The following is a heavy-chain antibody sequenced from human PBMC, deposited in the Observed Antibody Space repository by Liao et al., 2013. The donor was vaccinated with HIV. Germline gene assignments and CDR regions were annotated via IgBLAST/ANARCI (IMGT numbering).Heavy chain of an antibody. J-gene: IGHJ5*02. CDR3: ARDAYFDWDNWFDP. Sequence: QVQLQQWGAGLLKPSETLSLTCAVYGGSFSGYYWSCIRQPPGKGLEWIGEINHSGSTNYNPSLKSRVTISVDTSKNQFSLKLSSVTAADTAVYYCARDAYFDWDNWFDPWGQGTLVTVSS. D-gene: IGHD3-9*01. V-gene: IGHV4-34*01. CDR2: INHSGST. CDR1: GGSFSGYY.